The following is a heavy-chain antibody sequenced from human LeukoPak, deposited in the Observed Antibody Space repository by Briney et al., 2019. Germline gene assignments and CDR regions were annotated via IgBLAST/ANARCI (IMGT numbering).Heavy chain of an antibody. CDR1: GGSISSYY. J-gene: IGHJ4*02. Sequence: PSETLSLTCTVSGGSISSYYWSWIRQPPGKGLEWIGYIYYSGSTNYNPSLKSRVTMSVDTSKNQFSLKLSSVTAADTAVCYCARGPWKYCSSTSCYTFDYWGQGTLVTVSS. CDR2: IYYSGST. CDR3: ARGPWKYCSSTSCYTFDY. V-gene: IGHV4-59*12. D-gene: IGHD2-2*02.